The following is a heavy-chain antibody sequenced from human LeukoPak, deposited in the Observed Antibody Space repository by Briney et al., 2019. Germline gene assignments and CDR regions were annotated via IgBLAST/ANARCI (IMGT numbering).Heavy chain of an antibody. V-gene: IGHV3-7*01. CDR2: IKQDGSEK. CDR3: AREIAAAGTLYSDY. Sequence: PGGSLRLSCAASGFSLSNYWMNWVRQAPGKGLEWVANIKQDGSEKNYVDSVKGRFSISRDNAKNSLILQMNSLRAEDTAVYYCAREIAAAGTLYSDYWGQGTLVTVSS. CDR1: GFSLSNYW. D-gene: IGHD6-13*01. J-gene: IGHJ4*02.